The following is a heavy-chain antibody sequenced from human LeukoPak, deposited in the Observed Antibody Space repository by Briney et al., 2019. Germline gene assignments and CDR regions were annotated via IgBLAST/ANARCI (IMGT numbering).Heavy chain of an antibody. CDR1: GGSLSGYY. V-gene: IGHV4-34*01. CDR2: INDSGST. D-gene: IGHD3-22*01. CDR3: ARVIDSHSSGYYLAY. J-gene: IGHJ4*02. Sequence: ASETLSLTCAVYGGSLSGYYWSWIRQPPGKGLEWIGEINDSGSTSCNPSLKSRVSISVDTSKNQFSLKLSSVTAADTAVYYCARVIDSHSSGYYLAYWGQGTRVTVSS.